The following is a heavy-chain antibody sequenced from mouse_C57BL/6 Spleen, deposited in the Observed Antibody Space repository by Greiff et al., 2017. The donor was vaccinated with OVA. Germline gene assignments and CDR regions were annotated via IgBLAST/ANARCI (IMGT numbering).Heavy chain of an antibody. D-gene: IGHD2-4*01. CDR1: GYTFTSYW. Sequence: QVQLQQPGAELVKPGASVKVSCKASGYTFTSYWMHWVKQRPGQGLEWIGRIHPSDSDTNYNQKFKGKATLTVDKSSSTAYTQLSSLTSEDSAVYYCAMGDYDDAMDYWGQGTSVTVSS. V-gene: IGHV1-74*01. J-gene: IGHJ4*01. CDR3: AMGDYDDAMDY. CDR2: IHPSDSDT.